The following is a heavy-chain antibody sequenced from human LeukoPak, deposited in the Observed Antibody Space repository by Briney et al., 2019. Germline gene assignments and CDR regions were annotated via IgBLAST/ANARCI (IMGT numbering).Heavy chain of an antibody. J-gene: IGHJ4*02. D-gene: IGHD4-17*01. Sequence: PGGSLRLSCTASGFTFSSYGMHWVRQAPGKGLEWVAVISYDGSNKYYADYVKGRFTISRDNSKNTLYLQMNSLRAEDTAVYYCAKGILLDYGDSSFDYWGQGTLVTVSS. V-gene: IGHV3-30*18. CDR2: ISYDGSNK. CDR1: GFTFSSYG. CDR3: AKGILLDYGDSSFDY.